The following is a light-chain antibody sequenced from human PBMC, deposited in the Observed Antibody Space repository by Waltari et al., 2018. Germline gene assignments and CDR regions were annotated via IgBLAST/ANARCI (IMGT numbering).Light chain of an antibody. CDR3: SSWDDSLNGPA. Sequence: QSVPTQPPSASGTPGQRVPISCSGSRSTLGNNSVTWYQQLPRTAPKLLIYNTNQRPSGVPDRFSGSRSGTSASLAISGLQSEDEGDYYCSSWDDSLNGPAFGGGTKVTVL. CDR1: RSTLGNNS. CDR2: NTN. J-gene: IGLJ3*02. V-gene: IGLV1-44*01.